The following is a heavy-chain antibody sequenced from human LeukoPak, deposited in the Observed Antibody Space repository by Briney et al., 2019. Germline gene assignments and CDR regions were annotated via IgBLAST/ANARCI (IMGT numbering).Heavy chain of an antibody. V-gene: IGHV4-59*12. CDR1: GGSISSYH. Sequence: SETLSLTCTVSGGSISSYHWSWIRQPPGKGLEWIGYIYYSGSTNYNPSLKSRVTISVDTSKNQFSLKLSSVTATDTAVYYCARDRRSGYDYWGQGTLVTVSS. J-gene: IGHJ4*02. CDR2: IYYSGST. D-gene: IGHD3-22*01. CDR3: ARDRRSGYDY.